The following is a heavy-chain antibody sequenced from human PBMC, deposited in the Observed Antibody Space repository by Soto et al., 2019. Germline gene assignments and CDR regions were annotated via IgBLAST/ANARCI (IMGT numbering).Heavy chain of an antibody. J-gene: IGHJ6*04. D-gene: IGHD3-10*01. CDR3: GRQGFGALHGLVDG. Sequence: SETLSLTCTVSGGSISSYYWSWIRQPPGKGLEWIGYIYYSGSTNYNPSLKSRVTISVDTSKNQFSLKLSSVTAADTAVYYCGRQGFGALHGLVDGWGKGTTVTVAS. CDR2: IYYSGST. CDR1: GGSISSYY. V-gene: IGHV4-59*08.